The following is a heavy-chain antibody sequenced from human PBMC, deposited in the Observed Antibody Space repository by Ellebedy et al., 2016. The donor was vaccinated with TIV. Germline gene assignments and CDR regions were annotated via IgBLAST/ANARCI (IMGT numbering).Heavy chain of an antibody. CDR1: GGSISSYY. CDR2: IYHSGST. V-gene: IGHV4-59*12. D-gene: IGHD6-6*01. CDR3: ARDQLVRGLDY. Sequence: MPSETLSLTCTVSGGSISSYYWSWIRQPPGKGLEWIGEIYHSGSTNYNPSLKSRVTISVDKSKNQFSLKLSSVTAADTAVYYCARDQLVRGLDYWGQGTLVTVSS. J-gene: IGHJ4*02.